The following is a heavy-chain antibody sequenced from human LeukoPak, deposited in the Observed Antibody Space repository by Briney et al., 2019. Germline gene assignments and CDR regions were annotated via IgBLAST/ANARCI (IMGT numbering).Heavy chain of an antibody. Sequence: ASVKVSCKASGYTFTGYYMHWVRQAPGQGLEWMGWINPNSGGTNYAQKFQGRVTMTRDTSISTAYMELSRLRSEDMAVYYCARGSDYGSGIFDYWGQGTLVTVSS. J-gene: IGHJ4*02. D-gene: IGHD3-10*01. CDR1: GYTFTGYY. CDR3: ARGSDYGSGIFDY. CDR2: INPNSGGT. V-gene: IGHV1-2*02.